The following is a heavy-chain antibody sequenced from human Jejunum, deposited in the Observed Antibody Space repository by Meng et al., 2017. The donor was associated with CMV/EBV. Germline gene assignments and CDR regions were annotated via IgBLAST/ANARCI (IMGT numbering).Heavy chain of an antibody. CDR3: ARAIIYADSGVTLFVPYYFDY. J-gene: IGHJ4*02. CDR1: Y. D-gene: IGHD3-10*01. V-gene: IGHV1-2*02. CDR2: IHPNSGAT. Sequence: YMSWVRQAPGQGLEWLGWIHPNSGATNYAQKFQGRVTMTRDTSISTVFMQLSRLTSDDTAVYYCARAIIYADSGVTLFVPYYFDYWGQGTLVTVSS.